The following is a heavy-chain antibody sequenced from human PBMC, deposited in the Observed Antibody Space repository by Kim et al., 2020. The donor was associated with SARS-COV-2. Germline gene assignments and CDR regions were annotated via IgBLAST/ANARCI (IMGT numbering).Heavy chain of an antibody. V-gene: IGHV4-34*01. CDR1: GGSFSGYY. CDR3: ARGRYGGITIFGVVPGHY. CDR2: INHSGST. J-gene: IGHJ4*01. Sequence: SETLSLTCAVYGGSFSGYYWSWIRQPPGKGLEWIGEINHSGSTNYNPSLKSRVTISVDTSKNQFSLKLSSVTAAATAVYYCARGRYGGITIFGVVPGHY. D-gene: IGHD3-3*01.